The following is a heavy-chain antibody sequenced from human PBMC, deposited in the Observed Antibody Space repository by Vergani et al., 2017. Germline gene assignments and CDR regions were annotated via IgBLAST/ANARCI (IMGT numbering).Heavy chain of an antibody. Sequence: EVQLVESGGGLVKPGGSLRLSCAASGFTFSNAWMSWVRQAPGKGLEWVGRIKSKTDGGTTDYAAPVKGRFTISRDDSKNTLYLQMNSLKTEDTAVYYCTTASDCRGGSCYSLYYYGMDVWGQGTTVTVSS. CDR3: TTASDCRGGSCYSLYYYGMDV. J-gene: IGHJ6*02. CDR1: GFTFSNAW. V-gene: IGHV3-15*01. CDR2: IKSKTDGGTT. D-gene: IGHD2-15*01.